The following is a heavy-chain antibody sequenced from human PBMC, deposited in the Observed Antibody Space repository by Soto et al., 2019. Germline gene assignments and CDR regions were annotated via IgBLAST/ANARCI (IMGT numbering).Heavy chain of an antibody. D-gene: IGHD3-10*01. V-gene: IGHV4-4*02. J-gene: IGHJ6*02. CDR1: GGSISSSDW. Sequence: QVQLQESGPGLVKPSGTLSLTCTVSGGSISSSDWWSWVRQPPGKGLEWIGEISHSGSTNYNPSLKSRVTISEDKSKNQFFLKLSSVTAADTAVYYCARLRLLWSGELLYYYYAMDVWGQGTTVTVSS. CDR2: ISHSGST. CDR3: ARLRLLWSGELLYYYYAMDV.